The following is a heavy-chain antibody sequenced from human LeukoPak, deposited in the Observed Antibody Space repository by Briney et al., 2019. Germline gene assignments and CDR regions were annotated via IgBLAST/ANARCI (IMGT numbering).Heavy chain of an antibody. J-gene: IGHJ4*02. CDR2: IKQDESEN. CDR1: GFTFSTYW. CDR3: ARALEDYGEEFDS. D-gene: IGHD4-17*01. Sequence: PGGSLRLSCAASGFTFSTYWMSWVRQAPGKGLGWVANIKQDESENSYVDSVKGRFSISRDNAKKSLYLQMNSLRAEDTAVYYCARALEDYGEEFDSWGQGTLVTVSS. V-gene: IGHV3-7*01.